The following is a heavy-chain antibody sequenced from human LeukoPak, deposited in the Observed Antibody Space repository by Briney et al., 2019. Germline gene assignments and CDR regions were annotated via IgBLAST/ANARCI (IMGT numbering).Heavy chain of an antibody. J-gene: IGHJ5*02. CDR3: ARDRGSSLGNWFDP. D-gene: IGHD6-13*01. CDR1: GFTFSSYG. V-gene: IGHV3-30*03. CDR2: ISYDGSNK. Sequence: GGSLRLSCAASGFTFSSYGMHWVRQAPGKGLEWVAVISYDGSNKYYADSVKGRFTISRDNSKNTLYLQMNSLRAEDTAVYYCARDRGSSLGNWFDPWGQGTLVTVSS.